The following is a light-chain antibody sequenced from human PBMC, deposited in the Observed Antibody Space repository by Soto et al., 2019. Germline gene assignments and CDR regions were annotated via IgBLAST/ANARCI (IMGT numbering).Light chain of an antibody. Sequence: DIVMTQSPLSLPVTPGEPASISCRSSQSLLHSNGYNYLDWYLQKPGQSPQLLIYLGSNRASGVPDRFSGSGSGTDFTLTISRLEPDDFAVYYCQRYGGPSWTFGQGTKVDIK. J-gene: IGKJ1*01. CDR1: QSLLHSNGYNY. V-gene: IGKV2-28*01. CDR2: LGS. CDR3: QRYGGPSWT.